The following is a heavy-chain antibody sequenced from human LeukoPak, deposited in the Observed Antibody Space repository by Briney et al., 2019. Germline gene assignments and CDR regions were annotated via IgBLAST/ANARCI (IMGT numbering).Heavy chain of an antibody. D-gene: IGHD5-18*01. Sequence: GGSLRLSCAASGFTFSGSAMHWVRQASGKGLEWVGRIRSKANSYATAYAASVKGRFTISRDDSKNTAYLQMNSLKTEDTAVYYCRSPDIVGETAMAEYPLDYWGQGTLVTVSS. J-gene: IGHJ4*02. V-gene: IGHV3-73*01. CDR2: IRSKANSYAT. CDR1: GFTFSGSA. CDR3: RSPDIVGETAMAEYPLDY.